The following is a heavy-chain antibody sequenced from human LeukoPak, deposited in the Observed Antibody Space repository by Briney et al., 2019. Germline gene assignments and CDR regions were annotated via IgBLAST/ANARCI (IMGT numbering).Heavy chain of an antibody. D-gene: IGHD2-15*01. CDR3: ARDVVDCSGGSCYYFDY. Sequence: ASVKVSCKASGYTFTSYGISWVRQAPGQGLEWMGWISAYNGNTNYAQKLQGRVTMTTDTSTSTAYMELRSLRSDDTAVYYCARDVVDCSGGSCYYFDYWGQGTLVTVSS. V-gene: IGHV1-18*01. J-gene: IGHJ4*02. CDR2: ISAYNGNT. CDR1: GYTFTSYG.